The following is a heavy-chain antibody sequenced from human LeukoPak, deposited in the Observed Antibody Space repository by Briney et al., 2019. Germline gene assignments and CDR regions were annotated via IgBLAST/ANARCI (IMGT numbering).Heavy chain of an antibody. D-gene: IGHD5-18*01. CDR2: TYYRSKWYN. V-gene: IGHV6-1*01. CDR3: ARGQLSSDAFDI. Sequence: SQTLSLTCDISGDSVSSNSAAWNWIRQSPSRGLEWLGRTYYRSKWYNDYAVSVKSRITINPDTSKNQFSLQLNSATPEDTAVYYCARGQLSSDAFDIWGQGTMVAVSS. J-gene: IGHJ3*02. CDR1: GDSVSSNSAA.